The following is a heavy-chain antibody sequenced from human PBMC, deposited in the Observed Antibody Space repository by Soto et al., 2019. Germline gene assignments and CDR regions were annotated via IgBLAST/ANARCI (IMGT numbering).Heavy chain of an antibody. D-gene: IGHD2-8*01. Sequence: GASVKVSCKASGYSFTDYHIHWVRQAPGQGLEWLGRINPKSGGTSTAQKFQGWVTMTTDTSISTASMELTRLASDDTAIYYCARGDSTDCSNGVCSFFYNHDMDVWGQGTTVTVSS. J-gene: IGHJ6*02. CDR2: INPKSGGT. CDR3: ARGDSTDCSNGVCSFFYNHDMDV. CDR1: GYSFTDYH. V-gene: IGHV1-2*04.